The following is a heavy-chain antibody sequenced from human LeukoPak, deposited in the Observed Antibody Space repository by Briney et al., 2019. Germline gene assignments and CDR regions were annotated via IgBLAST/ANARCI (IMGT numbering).Heavy chain of an antibody. CDR3: ASSTKRGIVVITKIDY. CDR1: GYSISSGYY. Sequence: KPSETLSLTCTVSGYSISSGYYWGWIRQPPGKGLEWIGSIYHSESTYYNPSLKSRVTISVDTSKNQFSLKLSSVTAADTAVYYCASSTKRGIVVITKIDYWGQGTLVTVSS. V-gene: IGHV4-38-2*02. CDR2: IYHSEST. J-gene: IGHJ4*02. D-gene: IGHD3-22*01.